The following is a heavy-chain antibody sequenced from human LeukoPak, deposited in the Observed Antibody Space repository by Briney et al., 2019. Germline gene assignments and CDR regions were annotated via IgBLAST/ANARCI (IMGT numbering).Heavy chain of an antibody. CDR2: INPSDGST. D-gene: IGHD3-22*01. J-gene: IGHJ4*02. CDR1: GYTFISYY. Sequence: GASVKVSCKASGYTFISYYMQWVRQAPGQGLEWVGIINPSDGSTSSAQKLQGRVTMTKDTSTSTAYMELRSLRSDDTAVYYCARDEVPIYYDSSGYYFGYWGQGTLVTVSS. CDR3: ARDEVPIYYDSSGYYFGY. V-gene: IGHV1-46*01.